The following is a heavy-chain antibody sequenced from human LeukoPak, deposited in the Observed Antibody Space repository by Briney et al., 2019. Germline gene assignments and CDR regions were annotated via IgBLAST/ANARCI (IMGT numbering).Heavy chain of an antibody. J-gene: IGHJ1*01. CDR2: IYHSGST. V-gene: IGHV4-30-2*01. CDR1: GGSISSGGYS. D-gene: IGHD6-13*01. Sequence: SETLSLTCAVAGGSISSGGYSWSWIRQPPGKGLEWIGYIYHSGSTYYNPSLKSRVTISVDRSKNQFSLKLSSVTAADTAVYYCAKVAAAGTLYFQHWGQGTLVTVSS. CDR3: AKVAAAGTLYFQH.